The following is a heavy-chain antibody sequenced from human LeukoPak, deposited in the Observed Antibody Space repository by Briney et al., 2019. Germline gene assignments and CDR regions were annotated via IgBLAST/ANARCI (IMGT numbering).Heavy chain of an antibody. V-gene: IGHV3-11*01. CDR2: ISLSGTTI. D-gene: IGHD2-8*02. CDR1: GFNIDDYY. J-gene: IGHJ4*02. CDR3: ARAGGYLPFDY. Sequence: GGSLRLSCAASGFNIDDYYMSWIRQAPGKGLEWVSHISLSGTTIHYADSVKGRFTVSRDNAKNSLYLQMNSLRAEDTAVYYCARAGGYLPFDYWGQGTLVTVSS.